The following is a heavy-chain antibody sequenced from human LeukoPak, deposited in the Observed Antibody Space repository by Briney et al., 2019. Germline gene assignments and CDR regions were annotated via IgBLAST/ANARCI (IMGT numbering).Heavy chain of an antibody. CDR1: GGTFSSYA. V-gene: IGHV1-69*13. CDR3: AREVEATYYYDSSGSGLGY. CDR2: IIPIFGTA. J-gene: IGHJ4*02. Sequence: ASVTVSCKASGGTFSSYAISWVRQAPGQGLEWVGGIIPIFGTANYAQKFQGRVTITADESTSTAYMELSSLRSEDTAVYYCAREVEATYYYDSSGSGLGYWGQGTLVTVSS. D-gene: IGHD3-22*01.